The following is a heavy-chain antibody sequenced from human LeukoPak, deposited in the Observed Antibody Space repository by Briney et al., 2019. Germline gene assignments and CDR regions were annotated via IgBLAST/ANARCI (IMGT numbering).Heavy chain of an antibody. D-gene: IGHD2-2*01. CDR1: GFSFSSYA. V-gene: IGHV3-23*01. CDR2: ISGSGGST. Sequence: PGGSLRLSCAASGFSFSSYAMSWVRQAPGKGLEWVSAISGSGGSTYYADSVKGRFTISRDNSKNTLYLQMNSLRAEDTAVHYCVKDRIVVVPAATGVLDYWGQGTLVTVSS. J-gene: IGHJ4*02. CDR3: VKDRIVVVPAATGVLDY.